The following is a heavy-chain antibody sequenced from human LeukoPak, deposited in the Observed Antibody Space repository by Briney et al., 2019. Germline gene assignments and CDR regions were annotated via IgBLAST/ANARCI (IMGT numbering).Heavy chain of an antibody. Sequence: SETLSLTCTVSGGSISSYFWSWIRQPAGKGLEWIGRIYTSGSTNYNPSLKSRVTMSVDTSKNQFSLKLSSVTAADTAVYYCARRRRYCSGGSCLRKDYYYMDVWGKGTTVTISS. CDR1: GGSISSYF. D-gene: IGHD2-15*01. CDR2: IYTSGST. CDR3: ARRRRYCSGGSCLRKDYYYMDV. J-gene: IGHJ6*03. V-gene: IGHV4-4*07.